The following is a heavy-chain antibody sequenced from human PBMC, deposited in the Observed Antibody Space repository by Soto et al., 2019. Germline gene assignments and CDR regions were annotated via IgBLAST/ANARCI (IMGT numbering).Heavy chain of an antibody. J-gene: IGHJ3*01. V-gene: IGHV4-59*12. CDR3: ARKGSGWPHDASDV. D-gene: IGHD6-19*01. CDR1: SGAINSDY. Sequence: SETLSLTCTVSSGAINSDYWGWIRQPPGKGLEWIGYITYTGIAHYNPSLKSRVTISKDTSDKHFSLRLNSVTAADTAVYYCARKGSGWPHDASDVRGQGTMVTVSS. CDR2: ITYTGIA.